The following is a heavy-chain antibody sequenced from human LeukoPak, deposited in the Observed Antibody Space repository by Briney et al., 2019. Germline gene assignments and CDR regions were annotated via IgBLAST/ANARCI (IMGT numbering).Heavy chain of an antibody. V-gene: IGHV3-23*01. CDR2: ISGSGGST. J-gene: IGHJ4*02. CDR1: GFTFSSYS. Sequence: GGSLRFSCAASGFTFSSYSMNWVRQAPGKGLEWVSAISGSGGSTYYADSVKGRFTISRDNSKNTLYLQMNSLRAEDTAVYYCAKDSYSGSSYDYWGQGTLVTVSS. CDR3: AKDSYSGSSYDY. D-gene: IGHD1-26*01.